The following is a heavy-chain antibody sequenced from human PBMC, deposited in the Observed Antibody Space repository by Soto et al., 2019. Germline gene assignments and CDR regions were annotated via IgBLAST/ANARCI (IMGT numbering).Heavy chain of an antibody. D-gene: IGHD2-2*01. CDR3: ARERYQVISDGMDV. J-gene: IGHJ6*02. V-gene: IGHV1-2*02. CDR2: INPQTGGT. Sequence: QVQLVQSGAEVKTPGASVRVSCKASGYTFTGYYIHWVREAPGQGLEWMGWINPQTGGTSYSQKFQGRVTLSRDTSINTAYLELTRVRFDDAAVYFCARERYQVISDGMDVWGQGPTVTVSS. CDR1: GYTFTGYY.